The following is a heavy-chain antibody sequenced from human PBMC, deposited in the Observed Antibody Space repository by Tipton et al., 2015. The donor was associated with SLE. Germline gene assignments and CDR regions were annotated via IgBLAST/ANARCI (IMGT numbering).Heavy chain of an antibody. Sequence: TLSLTCAVSGYSISSGYYWGWIRQPPGKGLEWIGYIYYSGSTNYNPSLKSRVTISVDTSKNQFSLQLNSVTPEDTAVYYCARGGSSGWVYWGQGTLVTVSS. CDR2: IYYSGST. CDR1: GYSISSGYY. V-gene: IGHV4-38-2*01. CDR3: ARGGSSGWVY. D-gene: IGHD6-19*01. J-gene: IGHJ4*02.